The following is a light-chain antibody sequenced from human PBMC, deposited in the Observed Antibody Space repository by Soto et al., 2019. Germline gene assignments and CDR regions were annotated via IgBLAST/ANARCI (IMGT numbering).Light chain of an antibody. CDR2: GAS. J-gene: IGKJ5*01. V-gene: IGKV1-33*01. CDR3: QQFDNFPRAII. CDR1: QDISNY. Sequence: DIQMTQSPSSLSASVGDRVTITCQASQDISNYLNWYQHKPGKAPRLLIYGASNLETGVPSRFSGSGSGTDFTFPISSLQPEDIATYYCQQFDNFPRAIIFGQGTRLELK.